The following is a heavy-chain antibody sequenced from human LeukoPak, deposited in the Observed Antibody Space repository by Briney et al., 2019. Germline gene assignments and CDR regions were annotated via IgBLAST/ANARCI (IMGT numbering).Heavy chain of an antibody. CDR1: GYTFTSYG. CDR3: ARVGGATDGFDY. Sequence: ASVKVSCKASGYTFTSYGISWVRQAPGQGLEWMGWISAYNGNTNYAQKLQGRVTMTTDKSTSTAYMELSSLRSEDTAVYYCARVGGATDGFDYWGQGTLVTVSS. D-gene: IGHD3-3*01. V-gene: IGHV1-18*01. J-gene: IGHJ4*02. CDR2: ISAYNGNT.